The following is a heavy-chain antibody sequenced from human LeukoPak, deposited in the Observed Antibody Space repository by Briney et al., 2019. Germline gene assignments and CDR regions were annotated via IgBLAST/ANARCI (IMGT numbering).Heavy chain of an antibody. CDR1: GFTFSSYG. CDR3: AKDMRFDWTPYYFDY. CDR2: ISYDGSNK. D-gene: IGHD3-9*01. Sequence: PGGSLRLSCAASGFTFSSYGMHWVRQAPGKGLEWVAVISYDGSNKYYADSVKGRFTISRDNSKNTLYLQMNSLRAEDTAVYYCAKDMRFDWTPYYFDYWGQGTLVTVSS. V-gene: IGHV3-30*18. J-gene: IGHJ4*02.